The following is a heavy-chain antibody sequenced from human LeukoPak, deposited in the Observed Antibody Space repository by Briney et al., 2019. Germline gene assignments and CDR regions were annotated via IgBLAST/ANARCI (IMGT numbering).Heavy chain of an antibody. D-gene: IGHD4-17*01. Sequence: SETLSLTPAVYGGSSCGYFWSSIPKPTGYGQELIGEINHSGSTSYNPSLKSRITISVDTSKIQFSLKLSSVTAADTAVYYCATLGDDTTVTKDYWGQGTLVTVSS. V-gene: IGHV4-34*01. J-gene: IGHJ4*02. CDR1: GGSSCGYF. CDR3: ATLGDDTTVTKDY. CDR2: INHSGST.